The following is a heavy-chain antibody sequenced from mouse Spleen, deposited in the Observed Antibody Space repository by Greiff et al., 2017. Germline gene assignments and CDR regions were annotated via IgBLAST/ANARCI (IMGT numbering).Heavy chain of an antibody. CDR1: GFNIKDDY. V-gene: IGHV14-4*01. Sequence: VQLKESGAELVRPGASVKLSCTASGFNIKDDYMHWVKQRPEQGLEWIGWIDPENGDTEYASKFQGKATITADTSSNTAYLQLSSLTSEDTAVYYCTTESGDYWGQGTTLTVSS. J-gene: IGHJ2*01. CDR3: TTESGDY. CDR2: IDPENGDT. D-gene: IGHD1-3*01.